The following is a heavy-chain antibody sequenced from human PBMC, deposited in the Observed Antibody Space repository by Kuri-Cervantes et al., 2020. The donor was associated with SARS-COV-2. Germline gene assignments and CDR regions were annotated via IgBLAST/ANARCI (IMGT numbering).Heavy chain of an antibody. Sequence: GGSLRLSCAASGFTFSNAWMSWVRQAPGKGLEWVGRIKSKTGGGTTDYAAPVKGRFTISRDDSKNTLYLQMNSQKTEDTAVYYCTGSIIPSYYFYQYMDVWGKGTTVTVSS. CDR3: TGSIIPSYYFYQYMDV. CDR2: IKSKTGGGTT. J-gene: IGHJ6*03. CDR1: GFTFSNAW. D-gene: IGHD3-16*01. V-gene: IGHV3-15*01.